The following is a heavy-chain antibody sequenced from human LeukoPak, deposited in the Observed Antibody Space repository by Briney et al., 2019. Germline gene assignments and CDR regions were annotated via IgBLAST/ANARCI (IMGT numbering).Heavy chain of an antibody. D-gene: IGHD5-12*01. CDR3: ARVRWLRLGVYEYYYYMDV. V-gene: IGHV1-8*03. CDR1: GYTFNTYD. J-gene: IGHJ6*03. CDR2: MNPTSGKT. Sequence: ASVKDSCKASGYTFNTYDINWVRQATGQGLEWMGWMNPTSGKTSYAQKFQGRVTITSNTSTTTAQMELSSLGSEDTAVYYCARVRWLRLGVYEYYYYMDVWGKGTTVTVSS.